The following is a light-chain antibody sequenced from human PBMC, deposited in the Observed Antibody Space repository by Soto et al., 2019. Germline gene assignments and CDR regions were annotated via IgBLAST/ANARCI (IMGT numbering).Light chain of an antibody. CDR1: QSISVW. CDR2: KAS. Sequence: DIQMTKSPSTLSASVGDRVTITCRASQSISVWLAWYQQKAGKAPNLLIYKASRLESGVPSRFSGSGSETEFTLTIIGLQPGDSATYYCQHYNRYSPKFGQGTKVEVK. CDR3: QHYNRYSPK. V-gene: IGKV1-5*03. J-gene: IGKJ1*01.